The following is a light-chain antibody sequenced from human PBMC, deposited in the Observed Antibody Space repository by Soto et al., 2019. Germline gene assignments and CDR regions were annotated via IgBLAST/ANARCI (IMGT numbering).Light chain of an antibody. J-gene: IGKJ3*01. V-gene: IGKV1-33*01. Sequence: DIQLTHSPSSLPASVGARVTITCQASQDISNYLNWYQQKPGKAPKLLIYDSSNLETGVPSRFSGSGSGTDFTFTISSLQPEDIATRGFTFGPGTKVDIK. CDR3: T. CDR1: QDISNY. CDR2: DSS.